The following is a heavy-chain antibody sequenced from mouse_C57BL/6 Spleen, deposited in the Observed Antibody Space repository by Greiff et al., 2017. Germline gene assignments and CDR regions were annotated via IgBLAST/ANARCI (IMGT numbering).Heavy chain of an antibody. CDR3: ARRYYDDDGDPWFAY. J-gene: IGHJ3*01. D-gene: IGHD2-4*01. CDR2: FHPYNDDT. Sequence: QVQLQQSGAELVKPGASVKMSCKASGYTFTTYPIEWMKQNHGKSLEWIGNFHPYNDDTKYNEKFKGKATLTVEKSSSTVYLELSRLTSDDSAVYYCARRYYDDDGDPWFAYWGQGTLVTVSA. CDR1: GYTFTTYP. V-gene: IGHV1-47*01.